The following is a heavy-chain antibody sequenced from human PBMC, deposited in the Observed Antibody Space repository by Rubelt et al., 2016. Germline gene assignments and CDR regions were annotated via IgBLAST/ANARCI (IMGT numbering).Heavy chain of an antibody. CDR3: AREVGARQGSVY. D-gene: IGHD6-6*01. V-gene: IGHV4-39*07. CDR2: IYYSGIT. CDR1: GGFISGSDYY. J-gene: IGHJ4*02. Sequence: QLQLQESGPGLVKPSETLSLTCSVSGGFISGSDYYWGWIRQPPGKGLEWIGSIYYSGITHYSPSLKSRAAISIDTSNNQFSLSLTSVTATDTAVYYCAREVGARQGSVYWGQGTLVTVSS.